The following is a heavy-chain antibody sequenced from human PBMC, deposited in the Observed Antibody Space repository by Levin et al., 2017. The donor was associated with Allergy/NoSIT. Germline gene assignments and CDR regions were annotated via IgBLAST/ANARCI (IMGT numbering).Heavy chain of an antibody. CDR2: IIPILGIA. D-gene: IGHD6-6*01. CDR3: ARGRLSSSTHY. Sequence: KISCKASGGTFSSYAISWVRQAPGQGLEWMGRIIPILGIANYAQKFQGRVTITADKSTSTAYMELSSLRSEDTAVYYCARGRLSSSTHYWGQGTLVTVSS. V-gene: IGHV1-69*04. CDR1: GGTFSSYA. J-gene: IGHJ4*02.